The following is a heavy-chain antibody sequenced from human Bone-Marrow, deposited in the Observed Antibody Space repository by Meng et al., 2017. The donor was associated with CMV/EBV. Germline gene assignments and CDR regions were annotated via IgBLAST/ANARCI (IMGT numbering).Heavy chain of an antibody. CDR1: GYSISSGYY. Sequence: LRLSCTVSGYSISSGYYWGWIRQPPGKGLEWIGSIYHSGSTYYNPSLKSRVTISVDTSKNQFSLKLSSVTAADTAVYYCARGGITGYCSSTSCYDDYWGQGMLVTVSS. V-gene: IGHV4-38-2*02. CDR2: IYHSGST. J-gene: IGHJ4*02. D-gene: IGHD2-2*01. CDR3: ARGGITGYCSSTSCYDDY.